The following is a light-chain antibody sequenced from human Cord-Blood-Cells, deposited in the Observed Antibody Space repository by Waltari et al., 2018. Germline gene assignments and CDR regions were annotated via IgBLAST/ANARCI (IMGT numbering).Light chain of an antibody. V-gene: IGKV3-15*01. CDR1: QSVSSN. J-gene: IGKJ2*01. CDR2: GAS. CDR3: QQYNNWPPYT. Sequence: EIVMTQSPATLSVSLGERATLSCRASQSVSSNLAWYQQKPGQAPRLLIYGASTRATGIPARFSGSGSGTEFTLTIRSLQSEDFAVYYCQQYNNWPPYTFGQGTKLEIK.